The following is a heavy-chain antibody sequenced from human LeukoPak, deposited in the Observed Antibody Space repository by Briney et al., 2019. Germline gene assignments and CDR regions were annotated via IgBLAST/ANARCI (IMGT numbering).Heavy chain of an antibody. J-gene: IGHJ5*02. V-gene: IGHV4-59*01. Sequence: SETLSLTCTVSGGSIGSYYWSWIRQPPGKGLEWIGYIYYSGSTNYNPSLKGRVTISVDTSENQFSLKLSSVTAADTAVYYCARDVPNCSSTSCHNWFDPWGQGTLVTVSS. CDR1: GGSIGSYY. D-gene: IGHD2-2*01. CDR3: ARDVPNCSSTSCHNWFDP. CDR2: IYYSGST.